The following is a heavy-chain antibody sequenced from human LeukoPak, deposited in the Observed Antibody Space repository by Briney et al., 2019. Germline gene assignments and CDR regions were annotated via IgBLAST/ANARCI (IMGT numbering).Heavy chain of an antibody. Sequence: ASVMVSCKASGYTFTGYYMHWVRQAPGQGLEWMGWINPNSGGTNYAQKFQGRVTMTRDTSISTAYMELSRLRSDDTAVYYCARAKQGSSSWTNTFDYWGQGTLVTVSS. J-gene: IGHJ4*02. CDR3: ARAKQGSSSWTNTFDY. CDR2: INPNSGGT. V-gene: IGHV1-2*02. D-gene: IGHD6-13*01. CDR1: GYTFTGYY.